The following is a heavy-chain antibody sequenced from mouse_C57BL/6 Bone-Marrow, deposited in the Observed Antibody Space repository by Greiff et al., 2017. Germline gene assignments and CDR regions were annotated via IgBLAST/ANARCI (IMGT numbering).Heavy chain of an antibody. Sequence: VQLQQSGPELVKPGASVKIPCKASGYTFTDYNMDWVKQSHGKSLEWIGDINPNNGGTIYNQKFKGKATLTVDKSSSTAYMELRSLTSEDTAVYYCARCGTTVVPYYCDYWGQGTTLTVSS. V-gene: IGHV1-18*01. CDR1: GYTFTDYN. CDR3: ARCGTTVVPYYCDY. D-gene: IGHD1-1*01. J-gene: IGHJ2*01. CDR2: INPNNGGT.